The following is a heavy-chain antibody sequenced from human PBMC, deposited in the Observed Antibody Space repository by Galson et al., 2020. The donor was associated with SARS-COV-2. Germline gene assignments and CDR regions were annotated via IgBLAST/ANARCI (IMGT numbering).Heavy chain of an antibody. J-gene: IGHJ3*01. CDR2: INPSGGGT. D-gene: IGHD2-2*01. CDR3: ARKDEYCSTSSCNVGTFAF. CDR1: GYTFSSYS. Sequence: ASVKVSCKASGYTFSSYSMNWVRQAPGQGLEWMGIINPSGGGTSYAQKFQGRVTMTRDTSTSTFYMELSSLRSEDTAVYFCARKDEYCSTSSCNVGTFAFWGQGTTVTVSS. V-gene: IGHV1-46*01.